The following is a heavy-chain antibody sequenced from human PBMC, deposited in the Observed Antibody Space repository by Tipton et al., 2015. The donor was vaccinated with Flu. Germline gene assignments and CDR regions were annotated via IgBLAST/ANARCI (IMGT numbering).Heavy chain of an antibody. CDR2: ISSSGSTI. D-gene: IGHD6-13*01. CDR3: AREGAAAAFDY. Sequence: LSLTCAASGFTFSDYYMSWIRQAPGKGLEWVSYISSSGSTIYYADSVKGRFTTSRDNAKNSLYLQMNSLRAEDTAVCYCAREGAAAAFDYWRQGTLVTVSS. J-gene: IGHJ4*02. CDR1: GFTFSDYY. V-gene: IGHV3-11*01.